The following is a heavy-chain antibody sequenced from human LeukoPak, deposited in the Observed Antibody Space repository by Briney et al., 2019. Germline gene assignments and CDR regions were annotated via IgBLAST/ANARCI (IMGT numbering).Heavy chain of an antibody. V-gene: IGHV1-8*01. Sequence: ASVKVSCKASGYTFTSYDIDWVRQGTGQGLEWMGRMNPNSGNTGYAQKFQGRVTMTRNTSISTAYMELSSLRSEDTAVYYCARSTGARFRELLNYWGQGTLVTVSS. J-gene: IGHJ4*02. CDR2: MNPNSGNT. CDR1: GYTFTSYD. CDR3: ARSTGARFRELLNY. D-gene: IGHD3-10*01.